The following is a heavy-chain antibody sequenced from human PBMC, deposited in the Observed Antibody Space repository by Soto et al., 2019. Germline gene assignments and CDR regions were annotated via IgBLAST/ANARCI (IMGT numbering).Heavy chain of an antibody. D-gene: IGHD6-13*01. CDR2: IDAGNGNT. CDR3: AKGTGSSRNDY. CDR1: GYTFTTYA. J-gene: IGHJ4*02. Sequence: ASVKVSGKASGYTFTTYAIHWVRQAPGQRLEWMGWIDAGNGNTKYSQTFQGRVTITRDTSASTAYMELSSLRSEDTAVYYCAKGTGSSRNDYWGQGTLVTVSS. V-gene: IGHV1-3*01.